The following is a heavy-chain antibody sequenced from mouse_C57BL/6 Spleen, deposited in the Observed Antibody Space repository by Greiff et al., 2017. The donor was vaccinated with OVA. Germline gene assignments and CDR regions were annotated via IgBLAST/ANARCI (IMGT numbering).Heavy chain of an antibody. V-gene: IGHV1-64*01. J-gene: IGHJ4*01. D-gene: IGHD1-1*01. Sequence: QVQLQQPGAELVKPGASVKLSCKASGYTFTRYWMHWVKQRPGQGLEWIGMIHPNSGSTNYNEKFKSKATLTVDKSSSTAYMQLSSLTSEDSAVYYCARNYGSSYGAMDYWGQGTSVTVSS. CDR2: IHPNSGST. CDR3: ARNYGSSYGAMDY. CDR1: GYTFTRYW.